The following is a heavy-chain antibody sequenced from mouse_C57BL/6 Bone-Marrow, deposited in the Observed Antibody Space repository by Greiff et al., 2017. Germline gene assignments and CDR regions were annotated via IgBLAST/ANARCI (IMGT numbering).Heavy chain of an antibody. D-gene: IGHD1-1*01. J-gene: IGHJ2*01. Sequence: EVQLVESGGGLVQPKGSLKLSCAASGFSFNTYAMNWVRQAPGKGLEWVACIRSKSNNYATYYADSVKDRFTISRDDSESMLYLRMNNLKTEDTAMYYCVRDTTVPLDYWGQGTTLTVSS. CDR3: VRDTTVPLDY. CDR2: IRSKSNNYAT. CDR1: GFSFNTYA. V-gene: IGHV10-1*01.